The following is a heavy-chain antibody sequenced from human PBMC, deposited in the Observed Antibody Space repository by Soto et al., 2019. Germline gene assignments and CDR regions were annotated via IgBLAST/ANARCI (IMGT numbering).Heavy chain of an antibody. D-gene: IGHD2-2*01. Sequence: GASVKVSCKASGYTFTSYYMHWVRQAPGQGLEWMGIINPSGGSTSYAQKFQGRVTMTRDTSTSTVYMELSSLRSEDTAVYYCARDHLQYCSSTSCLGGFDPWGQGTLVTVPQ. CDR1: GYTFTSYY. CDR3: ARDHLQYCSSTSCLGGFDP. J-gene: IGHJ5*02. V-gene: IGHV1-46*03. CDR2: INPSGGST.